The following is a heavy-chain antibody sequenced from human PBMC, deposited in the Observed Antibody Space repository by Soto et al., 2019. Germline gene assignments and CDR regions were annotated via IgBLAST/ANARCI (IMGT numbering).Heavy chain of an antibody. J-gene: IGHJ4*02. CDR2: ISGGDIRT. CDR3: AKNRERDAWYEEY. V-gene: IGHV3-23*01. Sequence: GGSLRLSCVASGFSFSNYAMTWVRQAPGKGLEWVSVISGGDIRTYYADSVKGRFTISRDNSKNTLYLQMNSLRAEDTAVYYCAKNRERDAWYEEYWGQGTLVTVSS. D-gene: IGHD6-13*01. CDR1: GFSFSNYA.